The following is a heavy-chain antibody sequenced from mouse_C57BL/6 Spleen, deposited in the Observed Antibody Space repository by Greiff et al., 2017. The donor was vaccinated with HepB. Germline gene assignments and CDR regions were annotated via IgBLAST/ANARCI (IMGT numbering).Heavy chain of an antibody. D-gene: IGHD2-5*01. CDR1: GYTFTDYY. V-gene: IGHV1-76*01. CDR2: IYPGSGNT. Sequence: VQLKQSGAELVRPGASVKLSCKASGYTFTDYYINWVKQRPGQGLEWIARIYPGSGNTYYNEKFKGKATLTAEKSSSTAYMQLSSLTSEDSAVYFCARDSKGAMDYWGQGTSVTVSS. J-gene: IGHJ4*01. CDR3: ARDSKGAMDY.